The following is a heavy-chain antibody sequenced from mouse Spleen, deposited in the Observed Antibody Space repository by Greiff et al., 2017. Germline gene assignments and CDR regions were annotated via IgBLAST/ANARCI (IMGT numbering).Heavy chain of an antibody. J-gene: IGHJ3*01. CDR3: ARYYGSSYVGFAY. V-gene: IGHV1-52*01. Sequence: QVQLQQPGAELVRPGSSVKLSCKASGYTFTSYWMHWVKQRPIQGLEWIGNIDPSDSETHYNQKFKDKATLTVDKSSSTAYMQLSSLTSEDSAVYYCARYYGSSYVGFAYWGQGTLVTVSA. CDR1: GYTFTSYW. CDR2: IDPSDSET. D-gene: IGHD1-1*01.